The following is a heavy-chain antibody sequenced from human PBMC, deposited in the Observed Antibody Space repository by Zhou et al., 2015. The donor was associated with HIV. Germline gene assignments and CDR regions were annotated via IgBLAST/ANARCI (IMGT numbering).Heavy chain of an antibody. J-gene: IGHJ4*02. CDR3: ARDEVFDY. CDR2: ISTYNGNT. CDR1: GYTFTSFG. Sequence: QVQLVQSGAEVKKPGASVKVSCKTSGYTFTSFGISWVRQAPGQGLEWMGWISTYNGNTNYAQNLQGRVSMTTDASARTAYMELRSLRTDDTAVYYCARDEVFDYVGPGNPGPPSP. V-gene: IGHV1-18*01.